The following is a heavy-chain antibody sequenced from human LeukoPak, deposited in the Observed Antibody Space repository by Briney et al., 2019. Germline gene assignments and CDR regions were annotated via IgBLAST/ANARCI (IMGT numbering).Heavy chain of an antibody. Sequence: SAKVSCKASGCTFSSYAISWVRQAPGQGLEWMGRIIPIFGTANYAQKFQGRVTITTDESTSTAYMELSSLRSEDTVVYYCARPVAAAGNDAFDIWGQGTMVTVSS. CDR2: IIPIFGTA. CDR1: GCTFSSYA. J-gene: IGHJ3*02. V-gene: IGHV1-69*05. CDR3: ARPVAAAGNDAFDI. D-gene: IGHD6-13*01.